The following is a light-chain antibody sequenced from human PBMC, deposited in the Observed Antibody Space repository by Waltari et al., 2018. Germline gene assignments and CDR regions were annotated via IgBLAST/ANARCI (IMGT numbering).Light chain of an antibody. CDR1: HSVSRS. J-gene: IGKJ3*01. V-gene: IGKV3-11*01. CDR2: DAS. Sequence: EIVLTQSPATLSLSPGERATLSCRASHSVSRSLAWYQHKTGQAPRLLSYDASNRATRIPARFRCSGAGTDFTLTISSLAPEDFAVYYCQQHSDRPPTFTFGPGTKVDV. CDR3: QQHSDRPPTFT.